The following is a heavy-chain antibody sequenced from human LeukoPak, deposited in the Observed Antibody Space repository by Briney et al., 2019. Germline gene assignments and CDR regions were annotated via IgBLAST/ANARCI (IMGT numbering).Heavy chain of an antibody. J-gene: IGHJ4*02. Sequence: SVKVSCKASGGTFSSCAISWVQQAPGQGLEWMGGIIPIFGTANYAQKFQGRVTITTDESTSTAYMELSSLRSEDTAVYYCAREGADFWSGYYFDYWGQGTLVTVSS. CDR3: AREGADFWSGYYFDY. D-gene: IGHD3-3*01. V-gene: IGHV1-69*05. CDR1: GGTFSSCA. CDR2: IIPIFGTA.